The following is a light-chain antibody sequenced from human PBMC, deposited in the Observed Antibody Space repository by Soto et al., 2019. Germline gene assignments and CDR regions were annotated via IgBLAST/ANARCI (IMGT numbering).Light chain of an antibody. J-gene: IGLJ1*01. CDR3: SSYTTSSTYV. Sequence: QSVLTPPASVSGSPGQSITISCTGTNNDFGGYNYVSWYQHHPGKAPKLMIYDVSNRPSGVFNRFSGSKSGNTASLTISGLQAEDEADYYCSSYTTSSTYVFGTGTKVTVL. V-gene: IGLV2-14*03. CDR2: DVS. CDR1: NNDFGGYNY.